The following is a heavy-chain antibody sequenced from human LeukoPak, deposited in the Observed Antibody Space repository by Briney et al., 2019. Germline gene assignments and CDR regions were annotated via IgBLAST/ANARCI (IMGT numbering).Heavy chain of an antibody. D-gene: IGHD6-19*01. CDR1: GFSFNNYW. CDR3: VGSSGWPPY. V-gene: IGHV3-74*01. J-gene: IGHJ4*02. Sequence: PGGSPRLSCAASGFSFNNYWMHWVRQAPGKGLEWVSRIDNDGSTRYADSLKGQFHISRQNANKTLYLQMNSRRAGDTAVYYCVGSSGWPPYWRQGSLVSVSS. CDR2: IDNDGST.